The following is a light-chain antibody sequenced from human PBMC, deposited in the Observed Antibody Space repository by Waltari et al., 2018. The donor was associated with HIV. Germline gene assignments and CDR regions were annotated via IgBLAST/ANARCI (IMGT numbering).Light chain of an antibody. J-gene: IGKJ4*01. CDR2: KAS. V-gene: IGKV1-5*03. Sequence: DIQITQSPSTLSASVGDRVTITCRASQTSSRWLAWYQQKPGKAPKLLIYKASSLESGVPSRFSGSGSGTDFTLTISSLQPDDFATYYCLQYKDFPLTFGGGTKVEIK. CDR1: QTSSRW. CDR3: LQYKDFPLT.